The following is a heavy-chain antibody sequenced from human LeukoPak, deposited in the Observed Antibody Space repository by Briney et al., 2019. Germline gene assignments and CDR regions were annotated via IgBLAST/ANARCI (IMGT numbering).Heavy chain of an antibody. CDR3: ARGMAAAYDYNWFDP. Sequence: SETLSLTCRVSGCTISSDYRSWIRQPAGKGLEWIGRINASGSTRYNPSLKSRVTMSADTSKNQFTLKMNSVTAADTVVYFCARGMAAAYDYNWFDPWGQGTLVTVSS. J-gene: IGHJ5*02. CDR1: GCTISSDY. CDR2: INASGST. V-gene: IGHV4-4*07. D-gene: IGHD5-12*01.